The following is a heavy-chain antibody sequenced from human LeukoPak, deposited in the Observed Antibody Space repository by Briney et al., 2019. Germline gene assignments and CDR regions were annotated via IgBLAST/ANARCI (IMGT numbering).Heavy chain of an antibody. Sequence: SETLSLTCTVSGGSISRYYWSWLRQPPGKGLEWIGWIGCIHNCGSTSYNPSLESRVTISVDTSKNRLSLQLASVTAADTAVYYCARRASSSSWFYGMDVWGQGTTVTVSS. CDR1: GGSISRYY. D-gene: IGHD6-13*01. V-gene: IGHV4-59*08. CDR2: IHNCGST. J-gene: IGHJ6*02. CDR3: ARRASSSSWFYGMDV.